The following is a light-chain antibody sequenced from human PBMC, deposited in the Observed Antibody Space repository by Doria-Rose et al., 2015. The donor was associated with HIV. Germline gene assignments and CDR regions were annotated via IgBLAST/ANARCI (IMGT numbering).Light chain of an antibody. J-gene: IGKJ2*01. CDR3: MRALQTPYT. CDR2: LGS. CDR1: QSLLHTIGYNY. Sequence: DIVMTQTPLSLPVTPGQPASISCRSSQSLLHTIGYNYLDWYLQKPGQSPQLLIYLGSNRASGVPDRFSGSGSGTDFTLKISRVEAEDVGVYYCMRALQTPYTFGQGTKLEIK. V-gene: IGKV2-28*01.